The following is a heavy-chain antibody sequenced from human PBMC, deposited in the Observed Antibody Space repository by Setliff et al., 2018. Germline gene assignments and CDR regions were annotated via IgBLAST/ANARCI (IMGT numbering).Heavy chain of an antibody. V-gene: IGHV4-39*07. CDR2: IGHTGSI. CDR3: ARDLGHGGDSDY. CDR1: GGSISGTSYY. D-gene: IGHD2-21*02. Sequence: SETLSLTCTVSGGSISGTSYYWSWIRQPPGKGLEWVGNIGHTGSINYNPSLKSRLTISRDTSKNQVSLKLNSVTATDTAVYYCARDLGHGGDSDYWGQGILVTVSS. J-gene: IGHJ4*02.